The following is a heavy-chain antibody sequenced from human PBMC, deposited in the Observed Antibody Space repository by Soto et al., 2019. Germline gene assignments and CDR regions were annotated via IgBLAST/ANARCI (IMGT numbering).Heavy chain of an antibody. Sequence: GESLKLSCQGSGYRFTSYWISWVRQMPGKGLEWMGRIDPSDSYTNYSPSFQGHVTISADKSISTAYLQWSSLKASDTAMYYCARHEGVEYYDSSRYYFPEAFDIWGQRTMV. V-gene: IGHV5-10-1*01. CDR2: IDPSDSYT. J-gene: IGHJ3*02. CDR3: ARHEGVEYYDSSRYYFPEAFDI. CDR1: GYRFTSYW. D-gene: IGHD3-22*01.